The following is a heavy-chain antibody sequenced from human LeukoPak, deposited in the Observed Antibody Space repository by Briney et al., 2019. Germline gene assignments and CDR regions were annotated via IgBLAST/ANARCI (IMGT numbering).Heavy chain of an antibody. CDR1: GGSFSVYY. D-gene: IGHD2-15*01. V-gene: IGHV4-34*01. J-gene: IGHJ4*02. Sequence: PSETLSLTCAIYGGSFSVYYWSWIRQPPGEGLEWIGEINHSGATNYNPSLKSRVTISVDTSKNQFSLKLSSVTAADTAVYYCAREYCSGGSCHPDYWGPGTLVTVSS. CDR2: INHSGAT. CDR3: AREYCSGGSCHPDY.